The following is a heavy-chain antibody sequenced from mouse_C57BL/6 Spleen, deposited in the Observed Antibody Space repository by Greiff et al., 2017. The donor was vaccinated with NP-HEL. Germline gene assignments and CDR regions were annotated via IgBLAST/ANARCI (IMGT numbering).Heavy chain of an antibody. Sequence: QVQLQQPGAELVKAGASVKMSCKASGCTFTSYWMHWVKQRLGQGLEWFAETNPTNGRTYYNEKFKSKATLTVDKSSSTAYMLLSGPTFEDSAVYYCARIKKIVATYVDYWGQGTTLTVSS. J-gene: IGHJ2*01. V-gene: IGHV1S81*02. CDR2: TNPTNGRT. CDR1: GCTFTSYW. D-gene: IGHD1-1*01. CDR3: ARIKKIVATYVDY.